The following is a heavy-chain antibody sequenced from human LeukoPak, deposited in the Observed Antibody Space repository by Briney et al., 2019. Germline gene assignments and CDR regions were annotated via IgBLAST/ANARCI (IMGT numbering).Heavy chain of an antibody. Sequence: ASVKVSCKASGYTFTSYGISWVRQAPGQGLEWMGRIIPILGIANYAQKFQGRVTITADKSTSTAYMELSSLRSEDTAVYYCARDPDFWSGYYYMDVWGKGTTVTVSS. D-gene: IGHD3-3*01. V-gene: IGHV1-69*04. CDR1: GYTFTSYG. CDR2: IIPILGIA. CDR3: ARDPDFWSGYYYMDV. J-gene: IGHJ6*03.